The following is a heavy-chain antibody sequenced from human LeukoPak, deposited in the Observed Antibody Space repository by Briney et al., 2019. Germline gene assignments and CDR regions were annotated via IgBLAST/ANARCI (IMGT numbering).Heavy chain of an antibody. CDR3: ARGSVASAGSYFDY. V-gene: IGHV2-5*02. CDR1: GFALGTSGLG. D-gene: IGHD6-13*01. J-gene: IGHJ4*02. Sequence: KESGPTLLNPIQTLTLTCNFSGFALGTSGLGVGWIREPRRMALEGLALHYWDDDKRYSPSLQNRPSITKDTAKHQVVLTLTDLNHLHTDTYYCARGSVASAGSYFDYWGQGTLATVSS. CDR2: HYWDDDK.